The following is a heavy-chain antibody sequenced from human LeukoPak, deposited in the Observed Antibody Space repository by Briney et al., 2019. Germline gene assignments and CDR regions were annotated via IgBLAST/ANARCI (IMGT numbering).Heavy chain of an antibody. D-gene: IGHD6-6*01. CDR1: GGSISSSSYY. J-gene: IGHJ4*02. CDR2: IYYSGST. Sequence: SETLSLTCTVSGGSISSSSYYWGWIRQPPGKGLEWIGSIYYSGSTYYNPSLKSRVTISLDTSKNHFSLKLSSVTAADTAVYYCARGTAYSSSSGFDYWGQGTLVTVSS. CDR3: ARGTAYSSSSGFDY. V-gene: IGHV4-39*07.